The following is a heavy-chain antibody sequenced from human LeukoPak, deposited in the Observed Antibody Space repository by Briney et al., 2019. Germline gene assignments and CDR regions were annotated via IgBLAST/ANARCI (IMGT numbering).Heavy chain of an antibody. CDR1: GGSISSYY. Sequence: SETLSLTCTVSGGSISSYYWSWIRQPPGKGLEWIGYIYYSGSTNYNPSLKSRVTISVDTSKNQFSLKLSSVTAAATAVYYVASNLGNYYYYYMDVWGKETTVSVSS. J-gene: IGHJ6*03. CDR2: IYYSGST. V-gene: IGHV4-59*01. CDR3: ASNLGNYYYYYMDV. D-gene: IGHD1-14*01.